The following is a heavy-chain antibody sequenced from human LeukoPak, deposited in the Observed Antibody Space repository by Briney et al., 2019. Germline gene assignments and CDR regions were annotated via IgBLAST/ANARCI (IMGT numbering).Heavy chain of an antibody. CDR1: GYSFSTNM. CDR3: MSAHGY. J-gene: IGHJ4*02. V-gene: IGHV3-7*01. Sequence: GGSLRLSCVVSGYSFSTNMMTWVRQAPGKGLEWVATILPAGKESYRVESVKGRFTVSRDNAKNLLFLQMNSVRADDTAVYYCMSAHGYWGQGTLVTVSS. CDR2: ILPAGKES.